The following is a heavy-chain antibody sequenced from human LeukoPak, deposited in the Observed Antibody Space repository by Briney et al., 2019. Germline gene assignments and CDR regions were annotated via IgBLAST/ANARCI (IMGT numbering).Heavy chain of an antibody. J-gene: IGHJ4*02. V-gene: IGHV1-69*01. Sequence: ASVTVSCKTSGASFSSYTISWLRQAPGQGLGWMGGIIPIFGTANSAQKFQGRVTITADESTSTAYMELSSLRSEDTAVYYCAREITGSYIDYWGQGTLVTVSS. CDR2: IIPIFGTA. CDR3: AREITGSYIDY. D-gene: IGHD3-10*01. CDR1: GASFSSYT.